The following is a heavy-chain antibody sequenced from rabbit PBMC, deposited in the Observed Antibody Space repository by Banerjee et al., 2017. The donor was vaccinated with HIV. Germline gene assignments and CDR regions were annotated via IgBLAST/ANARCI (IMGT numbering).Heavy chain of an antibody. CDR2: IYTGSSGST. CDR1: GFSFSSGYV. V-gene: IGHV1S40*01. CDR3: ARGINDDYGYHSYFNL. D-gene: IGHD6-1*01. Sequence: QSLEESGGGLVKPGASLTLTCTASGFSFSSGYVMCWVRQAPGKGLEWIGCIYTGSSGSTYYASWTKGRFTISKTSSTTVTLQMTSLTAADTATYFCARGINDDYGYHSYFNLWGQGTLVTVS. J-gene: IGHJ4*01.